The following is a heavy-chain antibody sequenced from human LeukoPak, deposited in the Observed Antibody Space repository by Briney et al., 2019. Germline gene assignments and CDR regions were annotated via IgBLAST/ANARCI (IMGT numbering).Heavy chain of an antibody. CDR2: INHSGST. CDR3: ARRDDSSGYHKIFDY. V-gene: IGHV4-39*01. D-gene: IGHD3-22*01. J-gene: IGHJ4*02. Sequence: SETLSLTCSVSGGSMRISHYYWGWIRQPPGKGLEWIGEINHSGSTNYNPSLKSRVTISVDTSKNQFYLKLSSLTAADTAVYYCARRDDSSGYHKIFDYWGPGTLVTASS. CDR1: GGSMRISHYY.